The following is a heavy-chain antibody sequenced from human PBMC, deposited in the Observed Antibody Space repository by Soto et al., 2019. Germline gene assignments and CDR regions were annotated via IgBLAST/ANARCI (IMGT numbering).Heavy chain of an antibody. Sequence: ASVKVSCKASGYTFTSYDINWVRQATGQGLEWMGWMNPNSGNTGYAQKFQGRVTMTRNTSISTAYMELSSLRSEDTAVYYCARGGLYDYIWGSYRYFRGSAFDIWGQGTMVTVS. D-gene: IGHD3-16*02. V-gene: IGHV1-8*01. CDR2: MNPNSGNT. CDR3: ARGGLYDYIWGSYRYFRGSAFDI. J-gene: IGHJ3*02. CDR1: GYTFTSYD.